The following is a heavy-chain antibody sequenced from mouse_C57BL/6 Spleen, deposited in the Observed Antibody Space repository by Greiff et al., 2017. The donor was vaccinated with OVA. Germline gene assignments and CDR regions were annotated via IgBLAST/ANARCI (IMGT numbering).Heavy chain of an antibody. CDR1: GYAFTNYL. CDR2: INPGSGGT. Sequence: LHQSVSDLVRPGTSVKVSCKASGYAFTNYLIEWVKQRPGQGLEWIGVINPGSGGTNYNEKFKGKATLTADKSSSTAYMQLSSLTSEDSAVYFCARGLLSTGYFDYWGQGTTLTVSS. D-gene: IGHD2-10*01. V-gene: IGHV1-54*01. CDR3: ARGLLSTGYFDY. J-gene: IGHJ2*01.